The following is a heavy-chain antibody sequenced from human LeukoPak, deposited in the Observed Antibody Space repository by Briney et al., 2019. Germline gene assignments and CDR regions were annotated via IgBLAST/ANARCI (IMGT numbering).Heavy chain of an antibody. Sequence: PGGYLRLYCAAYGFTFSSYGMHWVRQAPGNGLEWGAGIWYDGSNKYYADYVKGRFTISRYNSKNTLYLQMNSLRAEATAVYYCARDEQLLWFGEYWGQGTLVTVSS. V-gene: IGHV3-33*01. CDR3: ARDEQLLWFGEY. CDR1: GFTFSSYG. J-gene: IGHJ4*02. CDR2: IWYDGSNK. D-gene: IGHD3-10*01.